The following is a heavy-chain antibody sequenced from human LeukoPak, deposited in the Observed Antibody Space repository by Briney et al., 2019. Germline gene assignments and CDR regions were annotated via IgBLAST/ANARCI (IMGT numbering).Heavy chain of an antibody. CDR3: ARRGARSSGYY. J-gene: IGHJ4*02. Sequence: VASVKVSCKASGYTLTGYYMHWVRQAPGQGLEWMGIINPSGGSTSYAQKFQGRVTMTRDMSTSTVYMELSSLRSEDTAVYYCARRGARSSGYYWGQGTLVTVSS. V-gene: IGHV1-46*01. D-gene: IGHD3-22*01. CDR1: GYTLTGYY. CDR2: INPSGGST.